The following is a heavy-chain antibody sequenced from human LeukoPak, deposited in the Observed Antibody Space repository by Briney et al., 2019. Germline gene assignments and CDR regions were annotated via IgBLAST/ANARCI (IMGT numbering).Heavy chain of an antibody. CDR3: ARDPVEMATIGHFDY. Sequence: TGGSLRLSCAASGFTFSSYWMSWVRQAPGKGLEWVANIKQDGSEKYYVDSVKGRFTISRDNAKNSLYLQMNSLRAEDTAVYYCARDPVEMATIGHFDYWGQGTLVTVSS. CDR1: GFTFSSYW. CDR2: IKQDGSEK. D-gene: IGHD5-24*01. J-gene: IGHJ4*02. V-gene: IGHV3-7*01.